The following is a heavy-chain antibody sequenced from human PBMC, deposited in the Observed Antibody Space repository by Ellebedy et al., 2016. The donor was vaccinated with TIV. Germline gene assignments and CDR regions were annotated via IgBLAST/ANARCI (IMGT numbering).Heavy chain of an antibody. CDR3: ARQGISDSDAFDI. J-gene: IGHJ3*02. V-gene: IGHV3-33*01. CDR2: IWYDGSNK. CDR1: GFTFSSYG. Sequence: PGGSLRLSCAASGFTFSSYGMHWVRQAPGKGLEWVAVIWYDGSNKYYADSVKGRFTSSRDNSKNTLYLQMNSLRAEDTAVYYCARQGISDSDAFDIWGQGTMVTVSS. D-gene: IGHD6-13*01.